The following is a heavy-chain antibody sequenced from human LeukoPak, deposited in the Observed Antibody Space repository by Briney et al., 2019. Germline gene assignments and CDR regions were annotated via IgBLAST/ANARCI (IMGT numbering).Heavy chain of an antibody. J-gene: IGHJ4*02. V-gene: IGHV3-7*03. CDR3: AQDKYSYGFGPFDY. Sequence: GGSLRLSCGASGFTFSSYWMSWVRQAPGKGLEWVANIKQDGSEKHYVDSVKGRFTISRDNAKNSLYLQMNSLRAEDTAVYYCAQDKYSYGFGPFDYWGQGTLVTASS. D-gene: IGHD5-18*01. CDR1: GFTFSSYW. CDR2: IKQDGSEK.